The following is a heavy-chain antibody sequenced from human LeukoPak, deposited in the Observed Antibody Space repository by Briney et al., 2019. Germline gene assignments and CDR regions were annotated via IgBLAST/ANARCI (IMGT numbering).Heavy chain of an antibody. CDR3: ASWIPVTGLQRDSYWYFGL. Sequence: PGGSLRLSCAASGFTFSSYAMHWVRQAPGKGLEWVAVISYDGSNKYYADSVKGRFTISRDNSKNTLYLQMNSLRAEDTAVYYCASWIPVTGLQRDSYWYFGLWGRGTLVTVSS. CDR2: ISYDGSNK. D-gene: IGHD6-19*01. CDR1: GFTFSSYA. V-gene: IGHV3-30-3*01. J-gene: IGHJ2*01.